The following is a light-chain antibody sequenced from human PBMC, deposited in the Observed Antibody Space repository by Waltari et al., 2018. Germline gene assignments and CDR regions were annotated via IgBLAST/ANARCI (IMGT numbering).Light chain of an antibody. Sequence: ETVLTQSPATLSVSPGERATLSCKTSQSIGSRLAWYQQKPGQAPRLLIYGASVRAIGIPARLSGSGSETEFTLTISSLQSEDFAGYYCQQYNNWPPGTFGQGTKVEI. CDR3: QQYNNWPPGT. V-gene: IGKV3-15*01. CDR1: QSIGSR. CDR2: GAS. J-gene: IGKJ1*01.